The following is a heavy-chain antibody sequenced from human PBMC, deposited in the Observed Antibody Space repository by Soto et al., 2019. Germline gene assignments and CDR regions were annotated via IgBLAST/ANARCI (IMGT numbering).Heavy chain of an antibody. J-gene: IGHJ5*02. CDR1: GGSVSSISHY. D-gene: IGHD3-3*01. CDR2: INHSGIT. Sequence: PSETLSLTCTVSGGSVSSISHYWSWIRRPPGKGLEWIGDINHSGITNYNPSLKSRDTISVDTSKNQFSLKLSSVTAADTAVYYCARIDFWSGYYEWFDPWGQGTLVTVPQ. CDR3: ARIDFWSGYYEWFDP. V-gene: IGHV4-39*07.